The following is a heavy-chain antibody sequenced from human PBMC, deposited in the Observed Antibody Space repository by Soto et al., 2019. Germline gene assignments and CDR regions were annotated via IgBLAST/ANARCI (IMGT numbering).Heavy chain of an antibody. CDR1: GYTFTSYA. CDR2: INAGNGNT. D-gene: IGHD3-22*01. V-gene: IGHV1-3*01. Sequence: ASVKVSCKASGYTFTSYAMHWVRQAPGQRLEWMGWINAGNGNTKYSQKFQGRVTITRDTSASTAYMELSSLRSEDTAVYYCARALHPYYDSSGYYYGYYFDYWGQGTLVTVSS. J-gene: IGHJ4*02. CDR3: ARALHPYYDSSGYYYGYYFDY.